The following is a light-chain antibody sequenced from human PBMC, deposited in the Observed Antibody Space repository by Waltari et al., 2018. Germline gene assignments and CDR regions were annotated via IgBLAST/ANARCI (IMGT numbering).Light chain of an antibody. Sequence: SSELTQPPSVSVSPGQTTSITCSGDKLNYKYIAWYQQRPGQPPVLVIYQDNKRPSGIPERFSGSTSGDTATLTNSGTQPMDEADYYCQAWDSNTARVFGTGTKVTVL. J-gene: IGLJ1*01. CDR1: KLNYKY. CDR2: QDN. CDR3: QAWDSNTARV. V-gene: IGLV3-1*01.